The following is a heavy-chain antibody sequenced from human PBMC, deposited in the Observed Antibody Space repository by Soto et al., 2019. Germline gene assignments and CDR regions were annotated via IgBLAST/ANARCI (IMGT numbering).Heavy chain of an antibody. D-gene: IGHD4-17*01. CDR1: GYTFTNYA. CDR2: INAGNGNT. V-gene: IGHV1-3*01. J-gene: IGHJ6*02. Sequence: ASVKVSCKASGYTFTNYAFHWVRQAPGQRLEYMGWINAGNGNTKYSQKFQVRVTITRDTSASTAYMELRSLRSDDTAVYYCARDSGYGDYEAFVDVWGQGTTVTVSS. CDR3: ARDSGYGDYEAFVDV.